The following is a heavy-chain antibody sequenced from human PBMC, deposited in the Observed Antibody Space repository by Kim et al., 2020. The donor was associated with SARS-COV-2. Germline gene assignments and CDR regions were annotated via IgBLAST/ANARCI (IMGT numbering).Heavy chain of an antibody. CDR3: ARGGESNWNYPNHYYYYYGMDV. CDR1: GGTFSSYA. V-gene: IGHV1-69*13. Sequence: SVKVSCKASGGTFSSYAISWVRQAPGQGLEWMGGIIPIFGTANYAQKFQGRVTITADESTSTAYMELSSLRSEDTAVYYCARGGESNWNYPNHYYYYYGMDVWGQGTTVTVSS. J-gene: IGHJ6*02. D-gene: IGHD1-7*01. CDR2: IIPIFGTA.